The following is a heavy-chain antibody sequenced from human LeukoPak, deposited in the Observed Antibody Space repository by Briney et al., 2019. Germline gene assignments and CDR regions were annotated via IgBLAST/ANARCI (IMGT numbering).Heavy chain of an antibody. D-gene: IGHD2-8*01. Sequence: GGTLRLSCAASGFTFSSYSMNWVRQAPGKGLEWVSSISSTSIYKYYADSVKGRFTISRDNAKDSLFLQMNSLRAEDTAIYYCARDPRIYCTNGICRDDYFDNWGQGTLVTVSS. V-gene: IGHV3-21*01. CDR2: ISSTSIYK. J-gene: IGHJ4*02. CDR1: GFTFSSYS. CDR3: ARDPRIYCTNGICRDDYFDN.